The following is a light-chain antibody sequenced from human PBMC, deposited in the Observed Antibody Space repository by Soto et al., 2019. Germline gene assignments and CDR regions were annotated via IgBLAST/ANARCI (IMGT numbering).Light chain of an antibody. CDR3: TSYASGATLYV. J-gene: IGLJ1*01. Sequence: QSVLTQPASVSGSPGQSITISCTGTSADVGRFNYVSWYQQHPGKAPKLIIYDVNNRPSGISNHFSGSKSGNTASLTISGLQAEDEADYYCTSYASGATLYVFGTGTKLTVL. CDR1: SADVGRFNY. CDR2: DVN. V-gene: IGLV2-14*03.